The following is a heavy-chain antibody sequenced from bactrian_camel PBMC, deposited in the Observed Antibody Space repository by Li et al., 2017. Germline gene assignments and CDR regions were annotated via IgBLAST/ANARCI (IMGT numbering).Heavy chain of an antibody. CDR2: ISEYGHRS. V-gene: IGHV3S19*01. J-gene: IGHJ4*01. Sequence: DVQLVESGGDSVQAGGSLRLSCVISGSGYSGDCMGWFRQASGQDREGVATISEYGHRSYYADSVKGRYTVSLDNANNTVNLMMNSLKPEDTAMYYCAANFGPYCSGPYLARRANFLGQGTQVTVS. D-gene: IGHD2*01. CDR1: GSGYSGDC.